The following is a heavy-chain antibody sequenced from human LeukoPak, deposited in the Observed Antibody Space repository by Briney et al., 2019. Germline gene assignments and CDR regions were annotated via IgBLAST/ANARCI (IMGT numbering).Heavy chain of an antibody. CDR1: GGSISNKY. V-gene: IGHV4-59*01. CDR2: IYYSGST. Sequence: SETLSLTCTVSGGSISNKYWSWIRQPPGKGLEWIGYIYYSGSTNYNPSLKSRVTISVDTSKNQFSLKLSSVTAADTAVYYCARDQRSGSGSYYPYNWFDPWGQGTLVTVSS. CDR3: ARDQRSGSGSYYPYNWFDP. D-gene: IGHD3-10*01. J-gene: IGHJ5*02.